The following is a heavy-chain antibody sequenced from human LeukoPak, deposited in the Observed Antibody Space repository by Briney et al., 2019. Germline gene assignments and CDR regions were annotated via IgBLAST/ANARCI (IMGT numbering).Heavy chain of an antibody. Sequence: ASMKVSCKSTGFTFTDHYIHWVRQGPGQGLEWMGYIGPHSTFTSSPQEFQGRVTMTRDASMSTAYMELTRLTSDDTAVYYCVREGEGPLSKDFDYWGQGTLVTVSS. V-gene: IGHV1-2*02. CDR1: GFTFTDHY. D-gene: IGHD2/OR15-2a*01. CDR3: VREGEGPLSKDFDY. J-gene: IGHJ4*02. CDR2: IGPHSTFT.